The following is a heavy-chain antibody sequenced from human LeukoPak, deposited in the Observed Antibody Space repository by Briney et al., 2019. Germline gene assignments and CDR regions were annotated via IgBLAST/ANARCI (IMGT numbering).Heavy chain of an antibody. D-gene: IGHD4-23*01. CDR2: INPNSGGT. J-gene: IGHJ4*02. CDR3: ARSGATVGYFDY. CDR1: GYTFTGYY. V-gene: IGHV1-2*02. Sequence: ASVKVSCKASGYTFTGYYIHWVRQAPGQGLEWMGWINPNSGGTNYAQKFQGRVTMTRDTSISTAYMELSRLRSDDTAVYYCARSGATVGYFDYWGQGTLVTVSS.